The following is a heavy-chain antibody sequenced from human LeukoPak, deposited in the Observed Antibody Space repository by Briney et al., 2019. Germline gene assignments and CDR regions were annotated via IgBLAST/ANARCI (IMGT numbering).Heavy chain of an antibody. Sequence: PSETLSLTCAVYGGSFSGYYWSWIRQPPGKGLEWIGEINHSGSTNYNPSLKSRVTISVDTSKNQFSLKLSSVTAADTAVYYCARSLRRGVVVVAATYHAFDYWGQGTLVTVSS. CDR3: ARSLRRGVVVVAATYHAFDY. D-gene: IGHD2-15*01. J-gene: IGHJ4*02. CDR2: INHSGST. V-gene: IGHV4-34*01. CDR1: GGSFSGYY.